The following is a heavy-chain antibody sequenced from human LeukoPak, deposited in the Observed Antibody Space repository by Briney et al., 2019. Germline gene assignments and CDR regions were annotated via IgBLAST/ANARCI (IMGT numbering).Heavy chain of an antibody. V-gene: IGHV4-31*11. Sequence: SETLSLTCAVYGGSFSGYYWSWIRQHPGKGLEWIGYIYYSGSTYYNPSLKSRVTISVDTSKNQFSLKLSSVTAADTAVYYCARDRSSSLDAFDIWGQGTMVTVSS. CDR2: IYYSGST. CDR3: ARDRSSSLDAFDI. CDR1: GGSFSGYY. J-gene: IGHJ3*02. D-gene: IGHD2-2*01.